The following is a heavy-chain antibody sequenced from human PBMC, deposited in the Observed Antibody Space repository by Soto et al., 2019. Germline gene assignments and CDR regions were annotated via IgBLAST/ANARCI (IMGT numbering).Heavy chain of an antibody. V-gene: IGHV1-69*12. CDR1: GGTFRTYA. D-gene: IGHD6-19*01. Sequence: QVQLLQSGAEVKKPGSSVRVSCEASGGTFRTYAISWVRQAPGQGLEWMGEIIPIFGNVNYAQKVQGRVTITADESTTTVYMDLRSLRSEDTAVYYCAKGAVAGTPTSYYYYGMDVWGQGTTVTVSS. CDR3: AKGAVAGTPTSYYYYGMDV. J-gene: IGHJ6*02. CDR2: IIPIFGNV.